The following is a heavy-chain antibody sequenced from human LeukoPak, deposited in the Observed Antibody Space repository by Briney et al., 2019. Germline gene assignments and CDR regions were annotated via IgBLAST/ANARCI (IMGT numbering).Heavy chain of an antibody. D-gene: IGHD3-9*01. CDR1: GFTFSSYG. J-gene: IGHJ2*01. V-gene: IGHV4-34*01. CDR3: ARQIDILTGYQYWYFDL. Sequence: GSLRLSCAASGFTFSSYGMSWIRQPPGKGLEWIGEINHSGSTNYNPSLKSRVTISVDTSKNQFSLKLSSVTAADTAVYYCARQIDILTGYQYWYFDLWGRGTLVTVSS. CDR2: INHSGST.